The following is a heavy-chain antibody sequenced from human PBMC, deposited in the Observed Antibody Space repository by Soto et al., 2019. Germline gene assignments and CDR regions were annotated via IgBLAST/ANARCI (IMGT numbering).Heavy chain of an antibody. CDR1: GFTFTRSA. J-gene: IGHJ6*02. CDR3: ARDGSDALLCFGELLYHDYYYYGMDV. CDR2: IVVVSGNT. Sequence: SVKFSCRASGFTFTRSAVQWVRQARGQRLEWIGWIVVVSGNTNYAQKFQGRVTMTRDTSISTAYMELSRLRSDDTAVYYCARDGSDALLCFGELLYHDYYYYGMDVWGQGTTVTVS. V-gene: IGHV1-58*01. D-gene: IGHD3-10*01.